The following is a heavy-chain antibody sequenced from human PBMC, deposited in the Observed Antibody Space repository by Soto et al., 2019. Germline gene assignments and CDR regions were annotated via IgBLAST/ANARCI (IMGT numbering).Heavy chain of an antibody. CDR2: IHPAGQPI. CDR1: GFTYTYYW. J-gene: IGHJ3*01. Sequence: DVQLVESGGGLVQPGGSLRLSCVASGFTYTYYWMSWVRQAPGKGLEWVSYIHPAGQPIFYADSVKGRFTISRDNAKNSLYLQMNSLRAEDTAVYYCASRGSSWGQGTMVTVSS. V-gene: IGHV3-48*01. CDR3: ASRGSS. D-gene: IGHD2-2*01.